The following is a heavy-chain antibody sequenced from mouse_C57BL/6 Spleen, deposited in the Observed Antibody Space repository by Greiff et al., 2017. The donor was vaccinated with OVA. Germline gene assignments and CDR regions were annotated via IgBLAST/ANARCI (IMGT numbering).Heavy chain of an antibody. CDR3: ARGPMVTTTGFAY. Sequence: QVQLQQPGAELVKPGASVKMSCKASGYTFTSYWITWVKQRPGQGLEWIGDIYPGSGSTNYNEKFKSKATLTVDTSSSTAYMQLSSLTSEDSAVYYGARGPMVTTTGFAYWGQGTLVTVSA. CDR2: IYPGSGST. V-gene: IGHV1-55*01. CDR1: GYTFTSYW. D-gene: IGHD2-2*01. J-gene: IGHJ3*01.